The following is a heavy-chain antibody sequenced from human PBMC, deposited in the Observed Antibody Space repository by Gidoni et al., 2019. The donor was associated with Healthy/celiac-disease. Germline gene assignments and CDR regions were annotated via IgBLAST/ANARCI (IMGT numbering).Heavy chain of an antibody. J-gene: IGHJ4*02. CDR2: IRSEAYGGTT. V-gene: IGHV3-49*05. D-gene: IGHD3-10*01. CDR3: TRDRRITMVQGVITD. Sequence: EVQLVESGGGLVKPGRSLRLSCTASGFTFGDYAMSWFRQAPGKGLEWVGFIRSEAYGGTTEYAASVKGRFTISRDDSKSIAYLQMNSLKTEDTAVYYCTRDRRITMVQGVITDWGQGTLVTVSS. CDR1: GFTFGDYA.